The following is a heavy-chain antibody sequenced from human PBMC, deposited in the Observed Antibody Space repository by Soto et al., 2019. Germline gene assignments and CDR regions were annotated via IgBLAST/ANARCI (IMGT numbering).Heavy chain of an antibody. CDR1: GFTFSSYG. J-gene: IGHJ4*02. Sequence: GGSQRLSCAASGFTFSSYGMTWVRQAPGKGLEWVSFSSATGAGTYYADSVKGRFTIPRDNSKNTLYLQMTSLRADDTAVYYCAKDRRAGGNYGFYSDFWGQGALVTVSS. V-gene: IGHV3-23*01. D-gene: IGHD1-7*01. CDR3: AKDRRAGGNYGFYSDF. CDR2: SSATGAGT.